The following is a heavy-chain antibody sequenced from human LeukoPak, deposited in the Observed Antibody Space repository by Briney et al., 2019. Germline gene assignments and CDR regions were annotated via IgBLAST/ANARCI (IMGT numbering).Heavy chain of an antibody. V-gene: IGHV3-9*01. CDR2: ISWNSGSI. CDR1: GFTFDDYA. J-gene: IGHJ6*04. Sequence: QSGGSLRLSCAASGFTFDDYAMHWVRQAPGKGLEWVSGISWNSGSIGYADSVKGRFTISRDNAKNSLYMELNSLRVEDTAVYYCASEKYNWYDGGAFDVWGKGTTVTVSS. CDR3: ASEKYNWYDGGAFDV. D-gene: IGHD1-1*01.